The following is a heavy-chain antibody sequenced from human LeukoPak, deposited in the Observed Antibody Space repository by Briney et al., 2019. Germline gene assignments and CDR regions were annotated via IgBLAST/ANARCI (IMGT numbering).Heavy chain of an antibody. CDR1: GFTFSDFY. J-gene: IGHJ4*02. CDR2: INKDGSGE. V-gene: IGHV3-7*03. CDR3: ARWPHCQDF. Sequence: GGSLRLSCAASGFTFSDFYMSWVRQAPGKGLEWVANINKDGSGEKYVDSVKGRFTISRDNAKNSLYLQMSSLRADDTAVYYCARWPHCQDFWGRGTRVTVSS.